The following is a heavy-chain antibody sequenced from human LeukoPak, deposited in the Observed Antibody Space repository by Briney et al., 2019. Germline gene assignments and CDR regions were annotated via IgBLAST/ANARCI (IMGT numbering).Heavy chain of an antibody. CDR1: GVTFSSYW. CDR3: PRGNYHAFDI. Sequence: GGSLRLSRAASGVTFSSYWMHWVRQAPGKGLVWVSRINNDGSSTSYADSVKGRFTISRDNAKNTLYLQMNSLRAEDTAVYYCPRGNYHAFDIWGPGTMVTVSS. V-gene: IGHV3-74*01. J-gene: IGHJ3*02. CDR2: INNDGSST. D-gene: IGHD3-22*01.